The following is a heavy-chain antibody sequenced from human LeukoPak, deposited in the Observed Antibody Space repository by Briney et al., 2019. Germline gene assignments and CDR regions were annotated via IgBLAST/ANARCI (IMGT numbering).Heavy chain of an antibody. CDR3: AKHDSSSDF. CDR2: IRSDGSDT. J-gene: IGHJ4*02. CDR1: GFIFSSYG. D-gene: IGHD3-22*01. V-gene: IGHV3-30*02. Sequence: GGSLRLSCAASGFIFSSYGMHWVRQPPGTGLEWVAFIRSDGSDTYSAASVKGRFTISRDNSKNTLWLQMSSLRAEDTAVYYCAKHDSSSDFWGQGTLVTVSS.